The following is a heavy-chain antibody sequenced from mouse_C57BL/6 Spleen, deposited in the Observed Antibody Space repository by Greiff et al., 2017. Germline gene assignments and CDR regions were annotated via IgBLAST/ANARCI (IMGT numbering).Heavy chain of an antibody. CDR3: TRYYYGSSDVP. CDR2: IDPETGGT. V-gene: IGHV1-15*01. D-gene: IGHD1-1*01. CDR1: GYTFTDYE. J-gene: IGHJ3*01. Sequence: QVQLQQSGAELVRPGASVTLSCKASGYTFTDYEMHWVKQTPVHGLEWIGAIDPETGGTAYNQKFKGKAILTADKSSSTAYMELRSLTSEVSAVYYCTRYYYGSSDVPWGQGTLVTVSA.